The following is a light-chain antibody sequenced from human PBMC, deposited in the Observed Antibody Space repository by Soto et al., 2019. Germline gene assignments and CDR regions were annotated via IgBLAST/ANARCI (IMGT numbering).Light chain of an antibody. V-gene: IGKV3-20*01. CDR3: QQYGSSGT. J-gene: IGKJ1*01. CDR2: GAS. CDR1: QSVSSSY. Sequence: EIVLTQSPCTLSLSPGERATLSCRASQSVSSSYLAWYQQKPGQAPRLLIYGASSRATGIPDRFSGSGSGTDFTLTISXLEPEDFAVYYCQQYGSSGTFGQGTKVDIK.